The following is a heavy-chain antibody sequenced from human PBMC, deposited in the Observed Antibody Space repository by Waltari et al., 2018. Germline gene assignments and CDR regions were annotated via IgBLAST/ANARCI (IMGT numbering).Heavy chain of an antibody. CDR2: IYYSGST. Sequence: QVQLQESGPGLVKPSETLSLTCTVSGGSISSHYWSWIRQPPGKGLEWIGYIYYSGSTSYNPSLQSRVTISVDTSRNQFSLKLSSVTAADTAVYYCARVPAALYGYYGMDVWGQGTTVTVSS. D-gene: IGHD2-2*01. CDR3: ARVPAALYGYYGMDV. J-gene: IGHJ6*02. CDR1: GGSISSHY. V-gene: IGHV4-59*11.